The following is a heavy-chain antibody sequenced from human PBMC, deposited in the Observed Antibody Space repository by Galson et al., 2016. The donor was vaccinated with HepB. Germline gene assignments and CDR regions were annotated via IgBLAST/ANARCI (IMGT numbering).Heavy chain of an antibody. CDR3: ARRIRLSWLQYHYYDYGMDV. Sequence: SLRLSCAASGFTFSGYTMNWVRQAPGKGLEWVSSIRSSFNYIYYADSVKGRFTISRENAKNLLYLQMNSLRAEDTAVYYCARRIRLSWLQYHYYDYGMDVWVQGTTVTVSS. CDR2: IRSSFNYI. CDR1: GFTFSGYT. J-gene: IGHJ6*02. D-gene: IGHD5-24*01. V-gene: IGHV3-21*01.